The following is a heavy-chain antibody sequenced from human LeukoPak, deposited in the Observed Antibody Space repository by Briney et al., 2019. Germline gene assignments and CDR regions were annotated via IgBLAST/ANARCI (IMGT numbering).Heavy chain of an antibody. J-gene: IGHJ4*02. CDR2: IYYSGST. V-gene: IGHV4-59*11. Sequence: ASETLSLTCTVSGGSISSHYWSWIRQPPGKGREWIGYIYYSGSTNYNPSLKSRVTISVDTSKNQFSLKLSSVTAADTAVYYCARGAAAGSTRNFDYWGQGTLVTVSS. CDR3: ARGAAAGSTRNFDY. CDR1: GGSISSHY. D-gene: IGHD6-13*01.